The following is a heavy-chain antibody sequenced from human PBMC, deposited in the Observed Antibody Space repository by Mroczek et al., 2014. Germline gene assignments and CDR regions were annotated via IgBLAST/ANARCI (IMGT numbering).Heavy chain of an antibody. D-gene: IGHD3-3*01. CDR1: GYTFTGYY. V-gene: IGHV1-2*02. Sequence: QVQLVQSGAEVKKPGASVKVSCKASGYTFTGYYMHWVRQAPGQGLEWMGWINPNSGGTNYAQKFQGRVTMTRDTSISTAYMELSRLRSDDTAVYYCARSRGNFTIFGVVIMFDWFDPWGQGTPGHRLL. CDR2: INPNSGGT. J-gene: IGHJ5*02. CDR3: ARSRGNFTIFGVVIMFDWFDP.